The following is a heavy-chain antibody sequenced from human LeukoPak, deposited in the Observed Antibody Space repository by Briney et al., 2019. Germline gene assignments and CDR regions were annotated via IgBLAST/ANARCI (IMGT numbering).Heavy chain of an antibody. CDR3: TRGGVPHIPDS. CDR1: GFSFSNAW. J-gene: IGHJ5*01. CDR2: IKNKTDGGTT. V-gene: IGHV3-15*01. D-gene: IGHD3-10*01. Sequence: GGSLRLSCAASGFSFSNAWLSWVRQAPGKGLEWVGRIKNKTDGGTTDYAAPVKGRFTISRDDSKNTLYLQMNSLKTEDTGVYYCTRGGVPHIPDSWGQGTLVTVSS.